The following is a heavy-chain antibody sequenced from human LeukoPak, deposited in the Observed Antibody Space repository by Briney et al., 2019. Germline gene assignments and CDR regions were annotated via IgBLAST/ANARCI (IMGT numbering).Heavy chain of an antibody. V-gene: IGHV4-39*07. CDR2: IYYSGST. CDR1: GGSISSSSYY. Sequence: PSETLSLTCTVSGGSISSSSYYWGWIRQPPGKGLEWIGSIYYSGSTYYNPSLKSRVTISVDTSKNLFSLKLSSVTAADTAVYYCAREWRVVTPVRDPWFDPWGQGTLVTVSS. J-gene: IGHJ5*02. D-gene: IGHD4-23*01. CDR3: AREWRVVTPVRDPWFDP.